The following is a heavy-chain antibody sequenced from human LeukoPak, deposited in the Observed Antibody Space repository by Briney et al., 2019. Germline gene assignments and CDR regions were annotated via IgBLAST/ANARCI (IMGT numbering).Heavy chain of an antibody. Sequence: GGSLRLSCAASGFTFRSHSMNWVRQAPGKGLEWVSSISSSSSYIYYADSVKGRFTISRDNAKDSLYLQMNSLRVEDTAVYYCARESNEEFDYWGLGTLVTVSS. CDR1: GFTFRSHS. V-gene: IGHV3-21*01. J-gene: IGHJ4*02. D-gene: IGHD1-1*01. CDR3: ARESNEEFDY. CDR2: ISSSSSYI.